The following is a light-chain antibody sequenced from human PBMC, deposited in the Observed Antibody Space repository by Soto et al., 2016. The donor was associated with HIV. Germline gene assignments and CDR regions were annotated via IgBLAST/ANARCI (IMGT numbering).Light chain of an antibody. J-gene: IGKJ2*01. CDR1: ESISSW. CDR3: QQYNSSPYT. V-gene: IGKV1-5*03. CDR2: KAS. Sequence: DIQMTQSPSTLSASVRDRVTITCRANESISSWLAWYQQKPGIAPKVLIYKASTLESGVPSRSSGFGSGTEFTLTISSLQPDDFAAYYCQQYNSSPYTFGQGTKVEIK.